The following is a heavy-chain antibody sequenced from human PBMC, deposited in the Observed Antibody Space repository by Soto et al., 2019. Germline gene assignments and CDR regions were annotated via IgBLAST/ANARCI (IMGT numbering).Heavy chain of an antibody. J-gene: IGHJ4*02. CDR1: GYTFTSYG. Sequence: QVHLVQSGAEVKKPGASVKVSCKASGYTFTSYGITWVRQAPGQGLEWMGWISAHNGNTDYAQKLQGRVIVTRDTSTSTADMELRSLISDDTAVYYYARGRYGDYWGQGALVTVSS. CDR3: ARGRYGDY. V-gene: IGHV1-18*01. CDR2: ISAHNGNT. D-gene: IGHD1-1*01.